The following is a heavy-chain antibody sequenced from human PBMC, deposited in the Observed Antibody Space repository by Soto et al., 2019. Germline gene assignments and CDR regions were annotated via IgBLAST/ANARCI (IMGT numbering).Heavy chain of an antibody. J-gene: IGHJ6*02. V-gene: IGHV1-18*01. CDR2: ISAYNGNT. CDR1: GYTFTSYG. D-gene: IGHD6-13*01. CDR3: ARDQAAVGYYYYYGMDV. Sequence: ASVKVSCKASGYTFTSYGISWVRQAPGQGLEWMGWISAYNGNTNYAQKLQGRVTMTTDTSTSTAYMELRSLRSDDTAVYYCARDQAAVGYYYYYGMDVWGQGTTVTVSS.